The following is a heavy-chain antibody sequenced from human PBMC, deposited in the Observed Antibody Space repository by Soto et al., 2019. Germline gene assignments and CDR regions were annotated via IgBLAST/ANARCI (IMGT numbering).Heavy chain of an antibody. J-gene: IGHJ5*02. D-gene: IGHD6-6*01. Sequence: QVQLQESGPGLVKPSETLSLTCTVSGCSISSYYWSWIRQPPGKGLQWIGYIYYSGSTNYSPSLKSNVTIPVDTSKNQVSLKRGLVSAADTAVYYWGREIEDSCSSVWFDPWGRGTLVTVSS. V-gene: IGHV4-59*01. CDR2: IYYSGST. CDR1: GCSISSYY. CDR3: GREIEDSCSSVWFDP.